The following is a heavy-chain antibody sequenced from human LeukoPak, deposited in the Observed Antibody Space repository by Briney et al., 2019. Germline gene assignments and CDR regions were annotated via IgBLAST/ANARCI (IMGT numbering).Heavy chain of an antibody. D-gene: IGHD3-22*01. CDR3: AKESYYYDSTGYKAYYFDY. CDR1: GFNYNTHG. J-gene: IGHJ4*02. V-gene: IGHV3-23*01. CDR2: ISGRGVNT. Sequence: GGSLRLSCAASGFNYNTHGMHWIRQAPGKGLEWVSAISGRGVNTYNADSVKGRFTISRDISKNTLYLQMNSLRAEDTAVCYCAKESYYYDSTGYKAYYFDYWGQGTLVTVSS.